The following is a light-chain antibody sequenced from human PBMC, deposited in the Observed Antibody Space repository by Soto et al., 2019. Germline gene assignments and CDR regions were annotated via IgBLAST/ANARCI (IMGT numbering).Light chain of an antibody. J-gene: IGKJ1*01. CDR3: QQHGSSPRT. Sequence: EIVMTQSPATLSVSPGETASLSCRASQSVSSSLAWYQQKPGQAPSLLMHGASSRAAGIPERFGGSGSGTDFTLTISRLEPEDFAVYYCQQHGSSPRTFGQGTKVDIK. CDR2: GAS. CDR1: QSVSSS. V-gene: IGKV3-20*01.